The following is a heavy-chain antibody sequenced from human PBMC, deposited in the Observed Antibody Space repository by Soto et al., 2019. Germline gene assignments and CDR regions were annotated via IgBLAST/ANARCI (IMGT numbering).Heavy chain of an antibody. Sequence: ASVKVCCKASGYTFTSYGISWVRQAPGQGLEWMGWISAYNGNTNYAQKLQGRVTMTTDTSTSTAYMELRSLRSDDTAVYYCARDLRFLEWLSPWGQGTLVTVSS. D-gene: IGHD3-3*01. J-gene: IGHJ5*02. CDR1: GYTFTSYG. CDR2: ISAYNGNT. CDR3: ARDLRFLEWLSP. V-gene: IGHV1-18*01.